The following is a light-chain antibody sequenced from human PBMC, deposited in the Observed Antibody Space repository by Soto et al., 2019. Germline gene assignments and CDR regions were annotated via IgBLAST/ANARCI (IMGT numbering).Light chain of an antibody. CDR1: QSISRW. CDR3: QQYNSYSGLT. Sequence: DIQMTQSPSTLSASVGDRVTITCRASQSISRWLAWYRQKPGKAPKLLIYDASSLESGVPSRFSGSGSGTEFTLPISSLQPDDFATYYCQQYNSYSGLTFGGGTKVDIK. V-gene: IGKV1-5*01. CDR2: DAS. J-gene: IGKJ4*01.